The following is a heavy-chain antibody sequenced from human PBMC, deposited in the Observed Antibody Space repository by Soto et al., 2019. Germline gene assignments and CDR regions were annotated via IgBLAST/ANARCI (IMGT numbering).Heavy chain of an antibody. V-gene: IGHV3-23*01. Sequence: EVQLLESGGGLVQPGGSLRLSCAASGFTFSSYAMSWVRQAPGKGLEWVSGISGSGDSTYYADSVKGRFTISRDNSKNTRYLQMNSLRAEDTAVYYCAKGGPGIAVDGTGYFQYWGQGTLVTVSS. CDR2: ISGSGDST. CDR1: GFTFSSYA. D-gene: IGHD6-19*01. CDR3: AKGGPGIAVDGTGYFQY. J-gene: IGHJ1*01.